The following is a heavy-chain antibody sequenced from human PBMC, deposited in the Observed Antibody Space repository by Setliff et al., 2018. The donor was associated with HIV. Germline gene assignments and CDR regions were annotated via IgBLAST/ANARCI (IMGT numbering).Heavy chain of an antibody. CDR3: ARLFAGYSCGYYYYGIDV. CDR2: IYQSGST. V-gene: IGHV4-38-2*02. CDR1: GYSISSGYY. Sequence: SETLSLTCTVSGYSISSGYYWGWIRQPPGKGLEWIGNIYQSGSTYYNPSLKSRVTISTDASKNQFSLRLNYVTAADTAVYYCARLFAGYSCGYYYYGIDVWGLGTTVTVSS. J-gene: IGHJ6*02. D-gene: IGHD5-18*01.